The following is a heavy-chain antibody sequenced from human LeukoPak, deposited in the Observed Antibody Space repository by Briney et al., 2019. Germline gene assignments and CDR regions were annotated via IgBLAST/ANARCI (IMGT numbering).Heavy chain of an antibody. V-gene: IGHV1-18*01. D-gene: IGHD2-2*01. CDR2: ISAYNGNT. CDR1: GYTFTSYG. Sequence: GASVKVSCKASGYTFTSYGISWVRQAPGQGLEWMGWISAYNGNTNYAQKLQGRVTITTDTSTSTAYMELRSLRSDDTAVYYRARDGPSDIVVVPAANYGMDVWGQGTTVTVSS. CDR3: ARDGPSDIVVVPAANYGMDV. J-gene: IGHJ6*02.